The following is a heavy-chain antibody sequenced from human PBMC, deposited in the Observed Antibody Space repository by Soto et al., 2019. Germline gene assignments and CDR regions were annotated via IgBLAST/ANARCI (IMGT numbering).Heavy chain of an antibody. CDR3: AKDAIAAAGASVFGWYFDL. Sequence: QVQLVESGGGVVQPGRSLRLSCAASGFTFSSYGMHWVRQAPGKGLEWVAVISYDGSNKYYADSVKGRFTIYRDNSKNTLYLQMNSLRAEDTAVYYCAKDAIAAAGASVFGWYFDLWGRGTLVTVSS. J-gene: IGHJ2*01. CDR1: GFTFSSYG. D-gene: IGHD6-13*01. CDR2: ISYDGSNK. V-gene: IGHV3-30*18.